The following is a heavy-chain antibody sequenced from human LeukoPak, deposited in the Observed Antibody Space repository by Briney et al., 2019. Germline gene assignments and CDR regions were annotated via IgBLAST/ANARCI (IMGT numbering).Heavy chain of an antibody. J-gene: IGHJ5*02. CDR1: GYTFTSYG. CDR3: ARGRYCSSTSCYSRDNWFDP. CDR2: IGAYNGNT. V-gene: IGHV1-18*01. D-gene: IGHD2-2*01. Sequence: ASVKVSCKASGYTFTSYGISWVRQAPGQGLEWMGWIGAYNGNTNYAQKFQGRVTITRNTSISTAYMELSSLRSEDTAVYYCARGRYCSSTSCYSRDNWFDPWGQGTLVTVSS.